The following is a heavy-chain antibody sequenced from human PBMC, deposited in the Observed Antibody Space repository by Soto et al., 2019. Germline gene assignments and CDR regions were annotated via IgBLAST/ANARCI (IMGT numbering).Heavy chain of an antibody. CDR3: VRAMGDWGTYYYYYGLDV. Sequence: QVQLQESGPGLVKPSGTLSLSCAVSGGSVSNNNWWSWVRQSPGNGLEWIGEIHHSGGTSYNPSLESRATMSADTSKNKFSLNLSSVTAADTAIYYCVRAMGDWGTYYYYYGLDVWGQGTTVTVSS. V-gene: IGHV4-4*02. CDR2: IHHSGGT. CDR1: GGSVSNNNW. J-gene: IGHJ6*02. D-gene: IGHD3-16*01.